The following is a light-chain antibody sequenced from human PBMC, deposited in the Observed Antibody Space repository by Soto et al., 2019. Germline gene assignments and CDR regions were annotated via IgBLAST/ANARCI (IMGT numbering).Light chain of an antibody. CDR2: DVT. Sequence: QSALTQPASVSGSPGQSITISCTGTSGDVGGYNSVSWYRQDPGKAPKLMIYDVTNRPSGVSNRFSGSKSGNTASLTISGLQAEDEADYYCSSFTSDITYVFGTGTKAPS. V-gene: IGLV2-14*01. J-gene: IGLJ1*01. CDR3: SSFTSDITYV. CDR1: SGDVGGYNS.